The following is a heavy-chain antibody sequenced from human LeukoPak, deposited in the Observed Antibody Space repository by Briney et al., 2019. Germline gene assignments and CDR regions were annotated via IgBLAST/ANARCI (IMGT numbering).Heavy chain of an antibody. CDR3: ARVGGYYGSGSSPNYYYGMDV. J-gene: IGHJ6*02. CDR1: GGSISSSSYY. CDR2: IYYSGGT. Sequence: PSETLSLTCTVSGGSISSSSYYWGWIRQPPGKGLEWIGSIYYSGGTYYNPSLKSRVTISVDTSKNQFSLKLSSVTAADTAVYYCARVGGYYGSGSSPNYYYGMDVWGQGTTVTVSS. D-gene: IGHD3-10*01. V-gene: IGHV4-39*07.